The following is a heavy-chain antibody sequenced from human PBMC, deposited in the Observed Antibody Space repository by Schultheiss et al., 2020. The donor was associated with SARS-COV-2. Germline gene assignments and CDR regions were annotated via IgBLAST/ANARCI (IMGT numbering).Heavy chain of an antibody. CDR3: ARTIAGAGTNGDY. D-gene: IGHD6-13*01. CDR1: GYSFTSYW. V-gene: IGHV5-51*01. J-gene: IGHJ4*02. CDR2: IYPGDSDT. Sequence: GGSLRLSCKGSGYSFTSYWIGWVRQIPGKGLEWMGIIYPGDSDTRYSPSFQGQVTISADKSISTAYLQWSSLKASDTAMYYCARTIAGAGTNGDYWGQGTLVTVSS.